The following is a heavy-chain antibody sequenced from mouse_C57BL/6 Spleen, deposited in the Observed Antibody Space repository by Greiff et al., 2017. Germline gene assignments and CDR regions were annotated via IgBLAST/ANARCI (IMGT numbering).Heavy chain of an antibody. CDR3: ARERDWYFDV. CDR2: IYPGSGSP. J-gene: IGHJ1*03. Sequence: QVQLQQPGAALVKPGASVKMSCKASGYTFTSYWITWVKQRPGQGLEWIGDIYPGSGSPNYNETFKSKATLTVETSSSTAYMQLSSLTSEDSAVYYCARERDWYFDVWGTGTTVTVSS. CDR1: GYTFTSYW. V-gene: IGHV1-55*01.